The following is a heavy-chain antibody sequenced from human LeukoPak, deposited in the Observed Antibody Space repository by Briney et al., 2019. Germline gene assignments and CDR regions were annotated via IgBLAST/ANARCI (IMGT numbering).Heavy chain of an antibody. J-gene: IGHJ4*02. CDR1: GGSISSGGYY. Sequence: SETLSLTCTVSGGSISSGGYYWSWIRQHPGKGLEWIGYIYYSGSTYYNPSLKSRVTIPVDTSKNQFSLKLSSVTAADTAVYYCASLSWISSGYRDYWGQGTLVTVSS. CDR3: ASLSWISSGYRDY. V-gene: IGHV4-31*03. D-gene: IGHD3-22*01. CDR2: IYYSGST.